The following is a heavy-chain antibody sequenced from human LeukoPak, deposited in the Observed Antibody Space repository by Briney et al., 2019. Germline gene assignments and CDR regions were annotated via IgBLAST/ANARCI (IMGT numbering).Heavy chain of an antibody. D-gene: IGHD2-2*01. J-gene: IGHJ4*02. V-gene: IGHV1-2*02. CDR2: INPNSGGT. Sequence: ASVKVSCKASGYTFTGYYMHWVRQAPGQGLEWMGWINPNSGGTNYAQKFQGRVTMTRDTSISTAYMELSRLRSDDTAVYYCARDLGYRSSTSCPLFDYWGQGTLVTVSS. CDR1: GYTFTGYY. CDR3: ARDLGYRSSTSCPLFDY.